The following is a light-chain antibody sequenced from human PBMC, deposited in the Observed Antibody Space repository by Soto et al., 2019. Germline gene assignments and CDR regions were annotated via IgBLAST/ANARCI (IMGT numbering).Light chain of an antibody. CDR1: SSNIGAVYA. CDR3: QSYDTSLSGSTYV. J-gene: IGLJ1*01. CDR2: GNN. V-gene: IGLV1-40*01. Sequence: QSVLTQPPSVSGAPGQRVTISCTGSSSNIGAVYAVHWYQQLPGTAPKLLIYGNNNRPSGVPDRFSGSKSGTSASLAITGLQAGDEADYYCQSYDTSLSGSTYVFGTGTKLTVL.